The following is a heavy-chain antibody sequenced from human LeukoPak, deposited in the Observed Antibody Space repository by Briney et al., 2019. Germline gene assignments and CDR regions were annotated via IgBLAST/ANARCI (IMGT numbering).Heavy chain of an antibody. Sequence: ASVKVSCKTSGYSFTGYYMQWVRQAPGQGLEWMGWINPNSGVSNYAQNFQGRVTMTRDTSISTAYMELCRLRSDDTAVYYCARLYSSILTNSYYYYIDVWGKGTTVTISS. CDR1: GYSFTGYY. J-gene: IGHJ6*03. CDR2: INPNSGVS. V-gene: IGHV1-2*02. CDR3: ARLYSSILTNSYYYYIDV. D-gene: IGHD6-13*01.